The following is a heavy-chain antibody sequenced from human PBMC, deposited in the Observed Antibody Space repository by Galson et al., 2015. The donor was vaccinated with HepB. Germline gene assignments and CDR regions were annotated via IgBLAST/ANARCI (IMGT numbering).Heavy chain of an antibody. J-gene: IGHJ4*02. Sequence: SLRLSCGASGFTFSNYGMHWVRQAPGKGLEWVAYIQYNGFTKYYGDSVTGRFTISRDNSKNTLYLQMNSLRPEDTALYHCARNTPASGYHGLHYGGQGTLVTVSS. CDR1: GFTFSNYG. CDR3: ARNTPASGYHGLHY. V-gene: IGHV3-30*02. CDR2: IQYNGFTK. D-gene: IGHD6-25*01.